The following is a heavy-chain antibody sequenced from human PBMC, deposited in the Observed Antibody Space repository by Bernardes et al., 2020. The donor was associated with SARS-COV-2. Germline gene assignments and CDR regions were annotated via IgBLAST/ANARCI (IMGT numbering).Heavy chain of an antibody. Sequence: GRYLSLSGAASGFTFSHAWMSWVRPAPGKGLEWVGRIKSKTDGGTTDYAAPVKGRFTISRDDSKNTLYLQMNSLKTEDTAVYYCTTDEPTYYYDSSGYYHTLNFDYGGQGTLVTVSS. CDR3: TTDEPTYYYDSSGYYHTLNFDY. CDR1: GFTFSHAW. D-gene: IGHD3-22*01. V-gene: IGHV3-15*01. J-gene: IGHJ4*02. CDR2: IKSKTDGGTT.